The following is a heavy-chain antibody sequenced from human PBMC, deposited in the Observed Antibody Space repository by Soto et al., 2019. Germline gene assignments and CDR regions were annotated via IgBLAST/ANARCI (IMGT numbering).Heavy chain of an antibody. Sequence: GRSLKLSCAFSGFIFSTYAMHCVRQAPGKGLEWVAVISNDGGKKYFGDSVKGRFTISRDNSQNTVYLQMNSLRADETAVYFGAVYRVGEYAPPYDDWGQGTKGTVS. CDR3: AVYRVGEYAPPYDD. CDR1: GFIFSTYA. J-gene: IGHJ4*02. CDR2: ISNDGGKK. D-gene: IGHD3-16*01. V-gene: IGHV3-30-3*01.